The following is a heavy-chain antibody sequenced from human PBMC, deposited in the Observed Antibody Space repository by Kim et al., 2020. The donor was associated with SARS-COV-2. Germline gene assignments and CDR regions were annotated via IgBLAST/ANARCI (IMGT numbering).Heavy chain of an antibody. J-gene: IGHJ4*02. V-gene: IGHV4-59*08. Sequence: SETLSLTCTVSGGSISSYFWSWIRQPPGKGLEWIGYIYYSGSTNYNPSLKSRVTISVDTSKNQFSLKLSSVTAADTAVYYCARHSRGQEYFDYVWGSKPFDYWGQGTLVTVSS. D-gene: IGHD3-16*01. CDR2: IYYSGST. CDR1: GGSISSYF. CDR3: ARHSRGQEYFDYVWGSKPFDY.